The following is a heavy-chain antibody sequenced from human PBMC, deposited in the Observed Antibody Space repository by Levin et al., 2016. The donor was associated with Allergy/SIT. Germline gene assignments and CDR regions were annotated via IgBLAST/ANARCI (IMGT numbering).Heavy chain of an antibody. CDR1: GFSFSTFD. CDR2: IVFDGRDE. D-gene: IGHD2-15*01. CDR3: PKSAVVGRNYYFDS. J-gene: IGHJ4*02. V-gene: IGHV3-30-3*02. Sequence: GGSLRLSCTTSGFSFSTFDMHWVRQAPGTGLEWVAGIVFDGRDEYYADSVKGRFTISRDNSKNTLYLQMNSLRPEDTAVYYCPKSAVVGRNYYFDSWGRGTLVTVSS.